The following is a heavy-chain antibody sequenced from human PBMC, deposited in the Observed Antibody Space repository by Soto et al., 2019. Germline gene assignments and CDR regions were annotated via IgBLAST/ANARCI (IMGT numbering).Heavy chain of an antibody. CDR2: IVVGSGNT. CDR3: AADRYSGYDPSAFDI. J-gene: IGHJ3*02. Sequence: SVKVSCKASGFTFTSSAMQWVRQARGQRLEWIGWIVVGSGNTNYAQKFQERVTITRDMSTSTAYTELSSLRSEDTAVYYCAADRYSGYDPSAFDIWGQGTMVTVSS. V-gene: IGHV1-58*02. D-gene: IGHD5-12*01. CDR1: GFTFTSSA.